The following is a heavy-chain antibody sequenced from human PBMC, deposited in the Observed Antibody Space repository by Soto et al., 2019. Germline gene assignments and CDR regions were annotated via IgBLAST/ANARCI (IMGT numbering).Heavy chain of an antibody. CDR3: AKDLYYYDSVAPFDY. CDR1: GFTFSSYG. CDR2: ISYDGSNK. Sequence: GGSLRLSCAASGFTFSSYGMHWVRQAPGKGLEWVAVISYDGSNKYYADSVKGRFTISRDNSKNTLYLQMNSLRAEDTAVYYCAKDLYYYDSVAPFDYWVKGTRVPVSS. D-gene: IGHD3-22*01. V-gene: IGHV3-30*18. J-gene: IGHJ4*02.